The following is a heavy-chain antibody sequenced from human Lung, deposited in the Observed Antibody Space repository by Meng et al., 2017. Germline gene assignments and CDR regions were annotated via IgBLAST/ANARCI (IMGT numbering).Heavy chain of an antibody. Sequence: VHLPWLAPGLLNPSETLSLTFFVSGGSFRAYYWSWIRQPPGKGLEWIGEINHSGSTNYNPSLESRATISVDTSQNNLSLKLSSVTAADSAVYYCARGPTTMAHDFDYWGQGTLVTVSS. CDR2: INHSGST. D-gene: IGHD4-11*01. J-gene: IGHJ4*02. CDR1: GGSFRAYY. CDR3: ARGPTTMAHDFDY. V-gene: IGHV4-34*01.